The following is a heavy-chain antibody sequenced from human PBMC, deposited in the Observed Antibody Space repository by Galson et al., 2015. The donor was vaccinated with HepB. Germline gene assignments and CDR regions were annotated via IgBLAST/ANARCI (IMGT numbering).Heavy chain of an antibody. J-gene: IGHJ4*02. CDR2: ISYDGSNK. CDR1: GFTFSSYG. Sequence: SLRLSCAASGFTFSSYGMHWVRQAPGKGLEWVAVISYDGSNKYYADSVKGRFTISRDNSKNTLYLQMNSLRAEDTAVYYCARGSGQLDSWGQGTLVTVSS. V-gene: IGHV3-30*03. D-gene: IGHD1-26*01. CDR3: ARGSGQLDS.